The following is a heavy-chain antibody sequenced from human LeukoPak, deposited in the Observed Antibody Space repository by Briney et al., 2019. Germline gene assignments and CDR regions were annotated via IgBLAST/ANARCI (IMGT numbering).Heavy chain of an antibody. J-gene: IGHJ4*02. D-gene: IGHD1-14*01. CDR3: ARGEPNGVDY. CDR2: IGRSGSTV. Sequence: GGSLRLSCSASGFTFTTSTFNWVRQAPGRGLEWVSYIGRSGSTVRYADSVKGRFTISRDNAKTSVDLQMTSLRDDDTAVYYCARGEPNGVDYWGQGTLVTVSS. CDR1: GFTFTTST. V-gene: IGHV3-48*02.